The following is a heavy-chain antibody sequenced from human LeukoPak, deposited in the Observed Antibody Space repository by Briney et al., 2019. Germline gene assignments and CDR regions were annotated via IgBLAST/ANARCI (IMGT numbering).Heavy chain of an antibody. Sequence: GGSLRLSCATSGFTFSVYYMSWSRQAPGKGLEWLSYISSSGTIIHYADSVQGRFTISRDNAKNSLFLQMNSLRAEDTAVYYCARAPDYRAYAGMDVWGQGTTVIVSS. CDR2: ISSSGTII. D-gene: IGHD4-11*01. CDR1: GFTFSVYY. CDR3: ARAPDYRAYAGMDV. V-gene: IGHV3-11*01. J-gene: IGHJ6*02.